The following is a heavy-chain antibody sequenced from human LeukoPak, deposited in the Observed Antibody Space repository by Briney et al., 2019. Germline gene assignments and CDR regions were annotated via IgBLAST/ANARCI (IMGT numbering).Heavy chain of an antibody. V-gene: IGHV3-23*01. CDR3: ARDRSVGTTTGWFDP. J-gene: IGHJ5*02. D-gene: IGHD1-26*01. Sequence: PGGSLRLSCAASGFTFSSYAMSWVCQAPGKGLEWVSAISGSGGSTYYADSVKGRFTISRDNSKNTVFLQMNSLRGEDTAVYYCARDRSVGTTTGWFDPWGQGTLVTVSS. CDR2: ISGSGGST. CDR1: GFTFSSYA.